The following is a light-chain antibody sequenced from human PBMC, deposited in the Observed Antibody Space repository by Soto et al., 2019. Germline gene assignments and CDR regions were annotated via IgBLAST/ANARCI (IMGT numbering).Light chain of an antibody. J-gene: IGKJ1*01. Sequence: ELVLTQSPGPLSLSPGERATLSCRASQSVSSSYLAWYQQKPVQAPRRLIYGASSRATGIPDRFSGCGSGTDFTLTISRLEPKDVAVYYCQQYGSSPPHTCGHATMVEIK. CDR3: QQYGSSPPHT. V-gene: IGKV3-20*01. CDR2: GAS. CDR1: QSVSSSY.